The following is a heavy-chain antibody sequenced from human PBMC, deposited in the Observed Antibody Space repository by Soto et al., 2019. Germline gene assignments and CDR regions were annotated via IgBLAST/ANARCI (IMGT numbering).Heavy chain of an antibody. Sequence: SETLSLTCAVSGGSISSGGYSCSWIRQPPGKGLEWIGYIYHSGSTYYNLSLKSRVTISVDRSKNQFSLKLSSVTAADTAVYYCARVIADYYFDYWGQGTLVTVSS. V-gene: IGHV4-30-2*01. CDR1: GGSISSGGYS. D-gene: IGHD6-13*01. CDR3: ARVIADYYFDY. CDR2: IYHSGST. J-gene: IGHJ4*02.